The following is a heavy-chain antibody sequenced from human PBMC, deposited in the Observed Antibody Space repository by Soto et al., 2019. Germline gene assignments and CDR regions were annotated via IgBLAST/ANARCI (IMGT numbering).Heavy chain of an antibody. V-gene: IGHV3-30-3*01. Sequence: GGSLRLSCAASGFTFSSYAMHWVRQAPGRGLEWVAVISYDGSNKYYADSVKGRFTISRDNSKNTLYLQMNSLRAEDTAVYYCARSLGYCTNGVCYHYYYYGMDVWGQGTKVTVSS. CDR1: GFTFSSYA. CDR2: ISYDGSNK. CDR3: ARSLGYCTNGVCYHYYYYGMDV. J-gene: IGHJ6*02. D-gene: IGHD2-8*01.